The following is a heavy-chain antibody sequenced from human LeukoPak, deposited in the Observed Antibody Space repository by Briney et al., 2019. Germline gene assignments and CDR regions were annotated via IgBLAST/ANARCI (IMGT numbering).Heavy chain of an antibody. CDR3: AKSVYSISWFYFDY. D-gene: IGHD2-2*01. Sequence: GGSLRLSGAGSGFTLSSYAMSWLGQAPGKGLEGVSGFSGSGGSTYYVDSVRGRFTSSRYNSKDTLDLQMISLRAQNTAVYYCAKSVYSISWFYFDYWGQGTLVTVSS. CDR1: GFTLSSYA. CDR2: FSGSGGST. J-gene: IGHJ4*02. V-gene: IGHV3-23*01.